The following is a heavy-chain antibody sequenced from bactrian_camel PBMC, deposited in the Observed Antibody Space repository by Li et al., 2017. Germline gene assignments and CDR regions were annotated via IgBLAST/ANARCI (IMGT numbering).Heavy chain of an antibody. D-gene: IGHD7*01. J-gene: IGHJ4*01. CDR3: AFEIQPRVGGLDYSQGAPMAPLCPTQGY. CDR2: IDSYGTT. CDR1: GAIRGNYC. Sequence: HVQLVESGGGSVQAGGSLRLSCSVSGAIRGNYCMGWFRQPLGEYLQPVAGIDSYGTTNYADSVKGRFTISRDNARNTVYLQMKSLEPEDTAMYYCAFEIQPRVGGLDYSQGAPMAPLCPTQGYWGQGTQVTVS. V-gene: IGHV3S53*01.